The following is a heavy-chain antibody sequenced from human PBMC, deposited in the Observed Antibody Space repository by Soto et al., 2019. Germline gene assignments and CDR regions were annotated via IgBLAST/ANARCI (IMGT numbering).Heavy chain of an antibody. Sequence: QVQLQESGPGLVKPSQTLSLTCTVSGGSISSGTYYWSWIRQHPGKGLEWIGYIYDSGSTYYNPSLKCRVTISVDTSKHQFSLKLSSVTAADTAVYYCATTTGGAAAYWGQGTLVTVSS. CDR1: GGSISSGTYY. CDR2: IYDSGST. V-gene: IGHV4-31*03. J-gene: IGHJ4*02. D-gene: IGHD6-13*01. CDR3: ATTTGGAAAY.